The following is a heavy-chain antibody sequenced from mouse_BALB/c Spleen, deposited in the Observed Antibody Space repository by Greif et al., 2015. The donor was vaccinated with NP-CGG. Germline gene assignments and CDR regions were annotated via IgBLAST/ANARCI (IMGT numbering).Heavy chain of an antibody. Sequence: EVMLVESGGGLVQPGGSRKLSCAASGFTFSSFGMHWVRQAPEKGLEWVAHISSGSSTIYYADTVKGRFTISRDNPKNTLFLQMTSLRSEDTAMYYCARGGSYGFDYWGQGTTLTVSS. V-gene: IGHV5-17*02. CDR1: GFTFSSFG. D-gene: IGHD1-1*02. CDR2: ISSGSSTI. CDR3: ARGGSYGFDY. J-gene: IGHJ2*01.